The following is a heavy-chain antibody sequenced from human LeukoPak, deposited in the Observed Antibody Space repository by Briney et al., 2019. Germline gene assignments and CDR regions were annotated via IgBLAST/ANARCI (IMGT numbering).Heavy chain of an antibody. Sequence: SETLSLTCTVSGGSISSGDYYWSWIRQPPGKGLEWIGYIYYSGSTYYNPSLKSRVTISVDTSKNQFSLKLSSVTAADTAVYYCARDLELGYCSSTSCYGPYNWFDPWGQGTLVTVSS. CDR3: ARDLELGYCSSTSCYGPYNWFDP. CDR2: IYYSGST. V-gene: IGHV4-30-4*01. J-gene: IGHJ5*02. CDR1: GGSISSGDYY. D-gene: IGHD2-2*01.